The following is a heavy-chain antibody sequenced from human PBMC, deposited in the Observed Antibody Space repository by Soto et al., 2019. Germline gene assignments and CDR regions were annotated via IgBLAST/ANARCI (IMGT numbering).Heavy chain of an antibody. CDR1: CGYISSSSYY. Sequence: SETLSLTCTVSCGYISSSSYYWGWIRQPPGKGLEWIGSTYYSGITYYNPSRKSRVTIPVDTSKNKFSLKLSAVTAADTAVYYCARLRSQAYYDFDYGGQGTMVTVSS. V-gene: IGHV4-39*01. CDR2: TYYSGIT. J-gene: IGHJ4*02. D-gene: IGHD3-3*01. CDR3: ARLRSQAYYDFDY.